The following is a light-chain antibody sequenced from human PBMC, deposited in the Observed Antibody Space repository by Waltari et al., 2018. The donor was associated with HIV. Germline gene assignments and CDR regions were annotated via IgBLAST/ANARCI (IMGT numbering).Light chain of an antibody. CDR2: EDT. J-gene: IGLJ2*01. CDR3: QSYDTSQHVI. CDR1: SGSMATHY. Sequence: NFMLTQSHSVSESPRKTVTISCTRTSGSMATHYVQWYQQRPGSSPTTVIYEDTKRPSGVPDRFSCSIDISSNSASLTISALKTEDAADYYCQSYDTSQHVIFGGGTKLTVL. V-gene: IGLV6-57*01.